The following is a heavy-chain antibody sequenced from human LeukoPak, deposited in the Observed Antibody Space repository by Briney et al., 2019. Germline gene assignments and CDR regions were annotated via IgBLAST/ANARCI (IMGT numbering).Heavy chain of an antibody. CDR3: ARDLSVTYVFDY. CDR2: IRYSGST. Sequence: SETLSLTCTVSGGSISSSSYYWGWIRQPPGKGLEWIGSIRYSGSTYYNPSLKSRVTISVDTSKNQFSLKLSSVTAADTAVYYCARDLSVTYVFDYWGQGTLVTVSS. J-gene: IGHJ4*02. CDR1: GGSISSSSYY. V-gene: IGHV4-39*07. D-gene: IGHD4-17*01.